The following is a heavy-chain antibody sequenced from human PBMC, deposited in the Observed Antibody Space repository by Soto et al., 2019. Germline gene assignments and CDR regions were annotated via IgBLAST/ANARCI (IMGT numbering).Heavy chain of an antibody. CDR3: ARIRIMSIRSYYGMDV. Sequence: ASVKVSCEASGYTFTGYYMHWVRQAPGQGLEWMGWINPNSGGTNYAQKFQGRVTMTRDTSISTAYMELSRLRSDDTAVYYCARIRIMSIRSYYGMDVWGQGTTVTVSS. V-gene: IGHV1-2*02. CDR2: INPNSGGT. D-gene: IGHD3-16*01. CDR1: GYTFTGYY. J-gene: IGHJ6*02.